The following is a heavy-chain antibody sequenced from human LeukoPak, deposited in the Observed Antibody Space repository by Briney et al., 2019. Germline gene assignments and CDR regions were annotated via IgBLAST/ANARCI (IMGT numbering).Heavy chain of an antibody. Sequence: SETLSLTCTVSGVSIIISNYYWGWIRQSPGKGLECIGKISYSGTTYYNPSLRSRVHMSVDTSKNQFSLSLSSVTAADTYVYYCARLTDFWGQGILVTVSS. V-gene: IGHV4-39*01. CDR1: GVSIIISNYY. CDR3: ARLTDF. J-gene: IGHJ4*02. CDR2: ISYSGTT.